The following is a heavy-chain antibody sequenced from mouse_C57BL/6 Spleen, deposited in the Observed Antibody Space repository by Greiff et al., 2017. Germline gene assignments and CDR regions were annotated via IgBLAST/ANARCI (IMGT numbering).Heavy chain of an antibody. Sequence: EVQLQQSGTVLARPGASVKMSCKTSGYTFTSYWMHWVKQRPGQGLEWIGAIYPGNSDTSYNQKFKGKAKLTAVTSASTAYMELSSLTNEDSAVYYCTRSGNYDDGGFDYWGQGTTLTVSS. D-gene: IGHD2-4*01. CDR3: TRSGNYDDGGFDY. J-gene: IGHJ2*01. CDR1: GYTFTSYW. V-gene: IGHV1-5*01. CDR2: IYPGNSDT.